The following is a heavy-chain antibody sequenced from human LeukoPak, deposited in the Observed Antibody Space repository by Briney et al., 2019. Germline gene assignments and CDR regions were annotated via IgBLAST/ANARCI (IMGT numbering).Heavy chain of an antibody. V-gene: IGHV4-30-4*07. CDR1: GGSISSGGYS. CDR2: IYYSGST. J-gene: IGHJ6*03. Sequence: PSETLSLTCAVSGGSISSGGYSWSWIRQPPGKGLEWIGYIYYSGSTYYNPSLKSRVTMSVDTSKNQFSLKLSSVTAADTAVYYCAREDLVVVPAAIKTTPYYYMDVWGKGTTVTVSS. D-gene: IGHD2-2*01. CDR3: AREDLVVVPAAIKTTPYYYMDV.